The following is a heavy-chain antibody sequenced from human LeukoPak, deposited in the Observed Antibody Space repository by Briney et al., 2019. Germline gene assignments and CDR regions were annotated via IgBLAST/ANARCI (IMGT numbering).Heavy chain of an antibody. CDR1: GGTFSSYA. CDR2: IIPIFGTA. CDR3: ARVSGLTVLVSY. V-gene: IGHV1-69*06. D-gene: IGHD3-3*02. Sequence: SVKVSCKASGGTFSSYAISWVRQAPRQGLEWMGGIIPIFGTANYAQKFQGRVTITADKSTSTAYMELSSLRSEDTAVYYCARVSGLTVLVSYWDQGPRVTVSS. J-gene: IGHJ4*02.